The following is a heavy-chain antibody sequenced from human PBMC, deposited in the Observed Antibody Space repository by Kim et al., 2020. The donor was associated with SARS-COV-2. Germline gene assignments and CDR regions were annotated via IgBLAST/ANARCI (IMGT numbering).Heavy chain of an antibody. CDR3: ARHASGGRISGWYHDY. CDR2: IFYSGST. D-gene: IGHD6-19*01. J-gene: IGHJ4*02. CDR1: GGSISSSSYY. Sequence: SETLSLTCSVSGGSISSSSYYWGWIRQPPGKGLEWLGTIFYSGSTYYNPSLESRVTISVDTSKNQFSLKRSSVTAAATAMYYCARHASGGRISGWYHDYWGQGTLVTVS. V-gene: IGHV4-39*01.